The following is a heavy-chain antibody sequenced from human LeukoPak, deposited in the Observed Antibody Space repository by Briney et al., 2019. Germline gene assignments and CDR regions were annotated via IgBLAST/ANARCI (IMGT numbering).Heavy chain of an antibody. CDR1: GLTFSSHA. CDR3: ANEVRPNDY. D-gene: IGHD1-1*01. V-gene: IGHV3-23*01. Sequence: TGGSLRLSCAASGLTFSSHAMCWVRQAPGKGLEWVASIDISGGSTYYEDSVQGRFTISRDNSKNTLYLEMNSLRVEDTALYYCANEVRPNDYWGQGTLVTVSS. J-gene: IGHJ4*02. CDR2: IDISGGST.